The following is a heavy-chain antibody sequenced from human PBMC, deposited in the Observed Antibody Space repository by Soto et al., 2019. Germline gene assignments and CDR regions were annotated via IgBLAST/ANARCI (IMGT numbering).Heavy chain of an antibody. CDR1: GFPFSSYS. Sequence: PGGSLRLSCTASGFPFSSYSMNWVRQAPGKGLEWVSSITGSSTYIFYADSVKGRFTISRDNAKNSLYLEMNSLRAEDTAVYYCAREFISARLPFDSRGQGTPVTVSS. V-gene: IGHV3-21*01. J-gene: IGHJ4*02. CDR3: AREFISARLPFDS. D-gene: IGHD6-6*01. CDR2: ITGSSTYI.